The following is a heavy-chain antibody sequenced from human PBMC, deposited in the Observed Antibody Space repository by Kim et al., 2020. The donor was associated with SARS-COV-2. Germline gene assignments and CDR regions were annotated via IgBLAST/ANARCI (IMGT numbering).Heavy chain of an antibody. CDR2: T. Sequence: TYSNPSLKSRVTISVDTSKNQFSLKLSSVTAADTAVYYCARDTSAAGTGYWGQGTLVTVSS. J-gene: IGHJ4*02. CDR3: ARDTSAAGTGY. D-gene: IGHD6-13*01. V-gene: IGHV4-31*02.